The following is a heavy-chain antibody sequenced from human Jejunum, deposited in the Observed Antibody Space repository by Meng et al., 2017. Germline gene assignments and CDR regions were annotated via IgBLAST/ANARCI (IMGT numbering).Heavy chain of an antibody. CDR3: TNDRLNH. CDR1: GFTLSTYW. D-gene: IGHD1-1*01. Sequence: EGQRVGAGGGLFQPGWSLRLSCADSGFTLSTYWMHWVRQAPGKGLMWVSRIDSDGTDITYADSVKGRFTISRDTAKNTLYLQMNSLRAEDTAVYYCTNDRLNHWGQGALVTVSS. V-gene: IGHV3-74*01. J-gene: IGHJ1*01. CDR2: IDSDGTDI.